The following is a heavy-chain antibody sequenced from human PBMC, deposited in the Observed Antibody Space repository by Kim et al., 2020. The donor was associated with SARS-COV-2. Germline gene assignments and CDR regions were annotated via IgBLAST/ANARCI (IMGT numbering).Heavy chain of an antibody. CDR1: GFTFGDYA. J-gene: IGHJ3*02. D-gene: IGHD6-13*01. CDR2: ISWNSGSI. Sequence: GGSLRLSCAASGFTFGDYAMHWVRQAPGKGLEWVSGISWNSGSIGYADSVKGRFTISRDNAKNSLYLQMNSLRAEDTALYYCAKTTAAGPALDAFDIWGQGTMVTVSS. CDR3: AKTTAAGPALDAFDI. V-gene: IGHV3-9*01.